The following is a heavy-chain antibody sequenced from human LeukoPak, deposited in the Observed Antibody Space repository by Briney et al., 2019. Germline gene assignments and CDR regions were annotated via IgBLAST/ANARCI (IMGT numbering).Heavy chain of an antibody. CDR2: IKQDGSEK. V-gene: IGHV3-7*03. D-gene: IGHD3-22*01. Sequence: GGSLRLSCAASGFTFSSYWMSWVRRAPGKGLEWVANIKQDGSEKYYVDSVKGRFTISRDNAKNSLYLQMNSLRAEDAAVYYCARVQRDYDSSGYYRRYYYMDVWGKGTTVTVSS. CDR3: ARVQRDYDSSGYYRRYYYMDV. CDR1: GFTFSSYW. J-gene: IGHJ6*03.